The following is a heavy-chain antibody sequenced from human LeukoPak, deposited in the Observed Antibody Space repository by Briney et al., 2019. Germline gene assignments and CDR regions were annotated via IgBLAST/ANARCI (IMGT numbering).Heavy chain of an antibody. CDR1: GGTFSSYA. J-gene: IGHJ3*02. Sequence: ASVKVSCKASGGTFSSYAISWVRQAPGQGLEWMGGIIPIFGTANYAQKFQGRVTITADKSTSTAYMELSSLRSEDTAVYYCARSSYDSSGYYDAFDIWGQGTMVTVSS. D-gene: IGHD3-22*01. V-gene: IGHV1-69*06. CDR3: ARSSYDSSGYYDAFDI. CDR2: IIPIFGTA.